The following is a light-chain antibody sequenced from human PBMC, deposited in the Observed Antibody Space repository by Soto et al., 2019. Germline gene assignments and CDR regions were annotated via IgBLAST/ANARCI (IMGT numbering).Light chain of an antibody. V-gene: IGLV2-14*01. Sequence: QSALTQPASVSGSPGQSITISCTGTSSDVGGYNYVSWYQQYPGKAPKLMIYHVSNRPSGVSDRFSGSKSGNSASLTISGLQAEDEADYYCSSYTTTSTYVFGTGTKDTDL. CDR3: SSYTTTSTYV. CDR2: HVS. CDR1: SSDVGGYNY. J-gene: IGLJ1*01.